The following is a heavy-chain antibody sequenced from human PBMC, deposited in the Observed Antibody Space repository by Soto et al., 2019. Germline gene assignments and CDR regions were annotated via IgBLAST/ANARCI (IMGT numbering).Heavy chain of an antibody. CDR1: GFTFSSYA. CDR3: AKEPSYCSGGSSPPDRYYYYYMDV. D-gene: IGHD2-15*01. V-gene: IGHV3-23*01. CDR2: ISGSGCST. J-gene: IGHJ6*03. Sequence: GGSLRLSCAASGFTFSSYAMSWVRQAPGKGLEWVSAISGSGCSTYYADSVKGRFTISRDNSKNTLYLQMNSLRAEDTAVYYCAKEPSYCSGGSSPPDRYYYYYMDVWGKGTTVTVSS.